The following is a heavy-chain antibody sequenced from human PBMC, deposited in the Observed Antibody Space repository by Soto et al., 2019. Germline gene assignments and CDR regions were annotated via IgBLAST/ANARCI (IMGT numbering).Heavy chain of an antibody. V-gene: IGHV1-69*12. D-gene: IGHD2-21*02. CDR3: ARDAYCGGDCSSDY. CDR1: GGTFSSYA. CDR2: IIPIFGTA. Sequence: QVQLVQSGAEVKKPGSSVKVSCKASGGTFSSYAISWVRQAPGQWLEWMGGIIPIFGTANYAQKFQGRVTITADESTSTAYMELSSLRSEDTAVYYCARDAYCGGDCSSDYWGQGTLVTVSS. J-gene: IGHJ4*02.